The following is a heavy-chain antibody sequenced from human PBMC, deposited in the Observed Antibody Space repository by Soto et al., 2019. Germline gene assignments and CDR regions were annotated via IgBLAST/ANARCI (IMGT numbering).Heavy chain of an antibody. Sequence: EVQLVESGGGLVKPGGSLRLSCAASGFTFNDAWMTWVRQAPGKGLEWVGRIKGKTDGGTTDYAAPVKGRFTISRDDSTATLYLEMNSLKTEDTAVYYCTPMDNYGGNLPFDCCGQGTLVTVSS. J-gene: IGHJ4*02. CDR3: TPMDNYGGNLPFDC. CDR1: GFTFNDAW. D-gene: IGHD4-17*01. CDR2: IKGKTDGGTT. V-gene: IGHV3-15*07.